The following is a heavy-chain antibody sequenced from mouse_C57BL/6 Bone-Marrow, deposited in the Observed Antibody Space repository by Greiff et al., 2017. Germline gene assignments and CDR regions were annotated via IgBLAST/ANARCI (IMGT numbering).Heavy chain of an antibody. CDR1: GFNIKDYY. D-gene: IGHD1-1*01. CDR3: TRSLVYAGTNY. J-gene: IGHJ2*01. CDR2: IDPEDGET. V-gene: IGHV14-2*01. Sequence: VQLQQSGAELVKPGASVKLSCTASGFNIKDYYIHWVKQRTEQGLEWIGRIDPEDGETKYAPKFQDKTTITADTSSNTAYLQLSSLTSEDTAVYYSTRSLVYAGTNYWGQGTTLTVSS.